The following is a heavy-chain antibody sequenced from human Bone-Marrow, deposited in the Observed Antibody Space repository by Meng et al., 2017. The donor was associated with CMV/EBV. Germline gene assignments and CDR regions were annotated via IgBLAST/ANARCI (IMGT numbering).Heavy chain of an antibody. CDR3: ARGGVVIAPDY. D-gene: IGHD2-21*01. CDR2: IIPILGIA. V-gene: IGHV1-69*10. CDR1: VRTFSSYA. Sequence: SVKVSCKASVRTFSSYAISWVRQAPGQGLEWMGGIIPILGIANYAQKFQGRVTINADKSTSTAYMELSRLRSDDTALYYCARGGVVIAPDYWGQGTRVTVSP. J-gene: IGHJ4*02.